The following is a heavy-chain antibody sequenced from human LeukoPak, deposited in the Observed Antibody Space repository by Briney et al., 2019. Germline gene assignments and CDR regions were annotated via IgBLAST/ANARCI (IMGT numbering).Heavy chain of an antibody. V-gene: IGHV1-3*01. CDR1: GYSFTSYA. D-gene: IGHD5-12*01. J-gene: IGHJ4*02. CDR2: INAGNGNT. Sequence: GASVKVSCKASGYSFTSYAMHWVRQAPGQRLEWLGWINAGNGNTKYSQKFQGRVTITRDTSASTAYMELSSLRSEDTAVYYCASSGAYRMVATPLWGQGTLVTVSS. CDR3: ASSGAYRMVATPL.